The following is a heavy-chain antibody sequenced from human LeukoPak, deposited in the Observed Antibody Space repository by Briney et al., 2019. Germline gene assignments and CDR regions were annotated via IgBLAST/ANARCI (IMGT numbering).Heavy chain of an antibody. CDR1: GGTFSSYA. V-gene: IGHV1-69*13. CDR2: VIPIFGTA. Sequence: SVKVSCKASGGTFSSYAISWVRQAPGQGLEWMGGVIPIFGTANYAQKFQGRVTITADESTSTAYMELSSLRSEDTAVYYCAREGAMATILFDYWGQGTLVTVSS. J-gene: IGHJ4*02. D-gene: IGHD5-24*01. CDR3: AREGAMATILFDY.